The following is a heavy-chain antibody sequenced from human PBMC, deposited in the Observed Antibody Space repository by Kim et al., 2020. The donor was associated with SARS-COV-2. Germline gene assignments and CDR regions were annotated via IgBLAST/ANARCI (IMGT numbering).Heavy chain of an antibody. CDR2: MNPNSGNT. D-gene: IGHD3-22*01. V-gene: IGHV1-8*01. Sequence: ASVKVSCKASGYTFTSYDINWVRQATGQGLEWMGWMNPNSGNTGYAQKFQGRVTMTRNTSISTAYMELSSLRSEDTAVYYCARVSAKWLLLLRGGTLQYYFDYRGQGTLVTVSS. CDR1: GYTFTSYD. CDR3: ARVSAKWLLLLRGGTLQYYFDY. J-gene: IGHJ4*02.